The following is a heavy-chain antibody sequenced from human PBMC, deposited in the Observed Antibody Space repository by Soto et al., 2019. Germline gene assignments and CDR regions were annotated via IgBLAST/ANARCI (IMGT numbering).Heavy chain of an antibody. V-gene: IGHV4-59*01. CDR3: ARRDGMDV. Sequence: SDTLSLTCTVSGRSISSYYWSWIRQPPGEGLEWIGYIYYSGSTNYNPSLKSRVTISVDTSKNQFSLKLSSVTAADTAVYYCARRDGMDVWGQGTTVTVSS. CDR2: IYYSGST. CDR1: GRSISSYY. J-gene: IGHJ6*02.